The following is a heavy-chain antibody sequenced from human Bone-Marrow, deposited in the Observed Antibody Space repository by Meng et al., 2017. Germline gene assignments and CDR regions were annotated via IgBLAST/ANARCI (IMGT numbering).Heavy chain of an antibody. V-gene: IGHV4-59*01. CDR3: ARVDDYVDFDPPVSPAFDI. J-gene: IGHJ6*02. CDR2: IYYSGST. Sequence: SETLSLTCTVSGGSISSYYWSWIRQPPGKGLEWIGYIYYSGSTNYNPSLKSRVTISVDTSKNQFSLKVSSVTAADTAVYYCARVDDYVDFDPPVSPAFDIWGQGTTVTVSS. CDR1: GGSISSYY. D-gene: IGHD4-17*01.